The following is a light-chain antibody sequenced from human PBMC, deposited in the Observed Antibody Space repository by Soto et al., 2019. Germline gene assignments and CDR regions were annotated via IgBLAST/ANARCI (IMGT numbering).Light chain of an antibody. CDR3: SSYTSSSTSYV. J-gene: IGLJ1*01. Sequence: LTQPASVSGSPGQSITISCTGTSSDVGGYNYVSWYQHHPGKAPKLMIYEVSNRPSGVSNRFSGSKSGNTASLTISGLQAEDEADYYCSSYTSSSTSYVFGTGTKVTVL. V-gene: IGLV2-14*01. CDR1: SSDVGGYNY. CDR2: EVS.